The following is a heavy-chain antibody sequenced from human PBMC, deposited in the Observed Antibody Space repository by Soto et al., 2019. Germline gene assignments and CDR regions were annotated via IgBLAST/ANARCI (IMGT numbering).Heavy chain of an antibody. CDR3: ASAAAGTSPYYFDY. CDR1: GGSISSYY. CDR2: IYYSGST. V-gene: IGHV4-59*01. D-gene: IGHD6-13*01. J-gene: IGHJ4*02. Sequence: SETLSLTCTVSGGSISSYYWSWIRQPPGKGLEWIGYIYYSGSTNYNPSLKSRVTISVDTSKNQFSLKLSSVTAADTAVYYCASAAAGTSPYYFDYWGQGTLVTVSS.